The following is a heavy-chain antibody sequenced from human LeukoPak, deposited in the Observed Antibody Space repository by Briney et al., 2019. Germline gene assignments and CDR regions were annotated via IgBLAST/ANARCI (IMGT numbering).Heavy chain of an antibody. Sequence: SGGSLRLSCAASGFTFSSYAMHWVRQAPGKGLEYVSAISSNGGSTYYANSVKGRITISRDNSKNTLYLQMGSLRAEDMAVYYCARLSGPYDYWGQGALVTVSS. D-gene: IGHD3-10*01. J-gene: IGHJ4*02. CDR3: ARLSGPYDY. CDR2: ISSNGGST. CDR1: GFTFSSYA. V-gene: IGHV3-64*01.